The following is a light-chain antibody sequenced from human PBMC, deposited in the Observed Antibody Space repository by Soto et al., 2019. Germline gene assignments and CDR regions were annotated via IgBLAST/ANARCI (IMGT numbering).Light chain of an antibody. CDR3: QQYSTLWT. J-gene: IGKJ1*01. CDR1: QSVGRW. CDR2: DAS. Sequence: DIQMTQSPSTLSASVGNRLTITCRASQSVGRWLAWYQQKPGKAPKLLIYDASSLQSGVPSRFSGSGSGTEFTLTINGLQPGDSATYYCQQYSTLWTFGQGTKVEIK. V-gene: IGKV1-5*01.